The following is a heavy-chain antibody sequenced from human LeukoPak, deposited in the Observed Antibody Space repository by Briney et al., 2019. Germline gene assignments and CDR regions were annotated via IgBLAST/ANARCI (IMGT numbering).Heavy chain of an antibody. J-gene: IGHJ4*02. CDR1: GFTFSSYE. CDR2: ISSSGSAI. Sequence: RPGGSLRLSCAASGFTFSSYEMNWVRQAPGKGLEWVSYISSSGSAIYYADSVKGRFTISRDNAKNSLYLQMNSLRAEDTAVYYCARNNYYGSGWGQGTLVPVSS. CDR3: ARNNYYGSG. V-gene: IGHV3-48*03. D-gene: IGHD3-10*01.